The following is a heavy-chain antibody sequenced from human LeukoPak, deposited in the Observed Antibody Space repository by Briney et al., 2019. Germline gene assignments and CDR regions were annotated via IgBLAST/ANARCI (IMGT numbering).Heavy chain of an antibody. Sequence: RASVKVSCKASGYTFTSYGISWVRQAPGQGLEWMGWIRIDNGNTKYAQKLQGRVTMTTDTSTSTAYMELRSLTSDDTAVYYCARDWGYSVDYWGQGTLVTVSP. CDR2: IRIDNGNT. D-gene: IGHD4-11*01. J-gene: IGHJ4*02. CDR3: ARDWGYSVDY. CDR1: GYTFTSYG. V-gene: IGHV1-18*01.